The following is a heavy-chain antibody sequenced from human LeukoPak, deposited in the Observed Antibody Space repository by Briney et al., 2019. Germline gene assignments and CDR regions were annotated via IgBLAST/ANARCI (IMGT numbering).Heavy chain of an antibody. D-gene: IGHD3-10*01. CDR1: GGTFSSYA. J-gene: IGHJ5*02. CDR3: ARGPNYYGSGSYSYAGNWFDP. V-gene: IGHV1-69*04. CDR2: IIPILGIA. Sequence: SVKVSCKASGGTFSSYAISWVRQAPGQGLEWMGRIIPILGIANYAQKFQGRVTITADKSTSTAYMELSSLRSEDTAVYYCARGPNYYGSGSYSYAGNWFDPWGQGTLVTVSS.